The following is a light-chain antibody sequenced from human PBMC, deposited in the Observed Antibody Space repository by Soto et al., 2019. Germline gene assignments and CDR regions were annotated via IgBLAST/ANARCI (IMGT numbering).Light chain of an antibody. V-gene: IGLV2-23*03. Sequence: QSALTQPASVSDSPGQSITISCTGTSSDVGSYEFVSWYQQYPGKAPKLMIYEGSKRPSGVSDRFSGSKSGNTASLTISGLQAEDEADYFCCSYAGGSNVFGAGTKVTVL. J-gene: IGLJ1*01. CDR1: SSDVGSYEF. CDR3: CSYAGGSNV. CDR2: EGS.